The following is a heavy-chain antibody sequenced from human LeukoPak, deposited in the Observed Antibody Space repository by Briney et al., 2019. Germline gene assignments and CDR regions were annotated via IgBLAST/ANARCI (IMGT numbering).Heavy chain of an antibody. V-gene: IGHV3-23*01. D-gene: IGHD2-2*01. CDR1: GITFSSSA. J-gene: IGHJ4*02. Sequence: GGSLRPSCAASGITFSSSAMSWVRQAPGKGLEWVSAISGSGGSTYYADSVKGRFTISRDNSKNTLYLQMNSLRAEDTAVYYCAIGDIVVVPAAMPHFDYWGQGTLVTVSS. CDR2: ISGSGGST. CDR3: AIGDIVVVPAAMPHFDY.